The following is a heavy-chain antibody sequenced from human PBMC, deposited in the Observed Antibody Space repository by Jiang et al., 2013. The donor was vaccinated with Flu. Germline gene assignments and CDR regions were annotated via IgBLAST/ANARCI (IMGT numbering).Heavy chain of an antibody. Sequence: TFSSYTISWVRQAPGQGLEWMGRIIPILGIANYAQKFQGRVTITADKSTSTAYMELSSLRSEDTAVYYCASLDIVATRGHYYYMDVWGKGTTVTVSS. CDR1: TFSSYT. CDR3: ASLDIVATRGHYYYMDV. J-gene: IGHJ6*03. V-gene: IGHV1-69*02. D-gene: IGHD5-12*01. CDR2: IIPILGIA.